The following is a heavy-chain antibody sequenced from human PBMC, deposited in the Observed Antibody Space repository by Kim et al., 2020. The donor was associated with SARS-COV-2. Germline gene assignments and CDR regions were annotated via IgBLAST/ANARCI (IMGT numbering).Heavy chain of an antibody. V-gene: IGHV3-23*01. J-gene: IGHJ1*01. CDR2: IYGNGITT. D-gene: IGHD6-19*01. CDR3: AKRGQCDN. Sequence: GGSLRLSCAASGFTFSSYAMSWVRQAPGKGLEWVSGIYGNGITTYYADSVKGRVTISRDNSKNTVYLQMNSLRAEDTAVYYCAKRGQCDNWGQGTLVTVS. CDR1: GFTFSSYA.